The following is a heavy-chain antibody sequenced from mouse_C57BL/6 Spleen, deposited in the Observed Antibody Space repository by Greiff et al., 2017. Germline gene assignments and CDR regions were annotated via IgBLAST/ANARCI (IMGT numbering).Heavy chain of an antibody. CDR1: GYTFTDYE. J-gene: IGHJ2*01. CDR3: TAHYGTYYFDY. V-gene: IGHV1-15*01. CDR2: IAPETGGT. Sequence: QVQLQQSGAELVRPGASVTLSCKASGYTFTDYEMHWVKQTPVHGLEWIGAIAPETGGTAYNQKFKGKAILTADKSSSTAYMELRSLTSEDSAVYYCTAHYGTYYFDYWGQGTTLTVSS. D-gene: IGHD1-1*01.